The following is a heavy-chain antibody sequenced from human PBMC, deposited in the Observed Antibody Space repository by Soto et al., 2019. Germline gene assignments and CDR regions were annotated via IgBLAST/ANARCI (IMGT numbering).Heavy chain of an antibody. CDR2: IYHSGST. CDR1: GGSISSSNW. CDR3: ARSHRGKHIVVVPAEYYYGMDV. Sequence: QVQLQESGPGLVKPSGTLSLTCAVSGGSISSSNWWSWVRQPPGKGLEWIGEIYHSGSTNYNPSLKSRVTISVDKSKNQFSLKLSSVTAADTAVYYCARSHRGKHIVVVPAEYYYGMDVWGQGTTVTVSS. V-gene: IGHV4-4*02. J-gene: IGHJ6*02. D-gene: IGHD2-2*01.